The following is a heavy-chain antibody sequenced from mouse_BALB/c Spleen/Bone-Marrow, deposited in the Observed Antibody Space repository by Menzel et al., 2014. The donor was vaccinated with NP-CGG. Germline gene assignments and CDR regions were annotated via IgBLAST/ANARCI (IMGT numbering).Heavy chain of an antibody. CDR3: ARELGHYAMDY. CDR1: GFSLTGYG. J-gene: IGHJ4*01. D-gene: IGHD4-1*01. V-gene: IGHV2-6-7*01. CDR2: IWGDGST. Sequence: VKLMESGPGLVAPSQSLSITCTVSGFSLTGYGVNWVRPPPGKGLEWLGMIWGDGSTDYNLALKSRLSISKDNSKSQVFLKMNSLQTDDTARYYCARELGHYAMDYWGQGTSVTVSS.